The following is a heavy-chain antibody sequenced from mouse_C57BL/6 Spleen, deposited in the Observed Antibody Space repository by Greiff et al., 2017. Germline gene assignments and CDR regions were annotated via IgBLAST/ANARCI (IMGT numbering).Heavy chain of an antibody. CDR3: ARWGAAQAHFDY. CDR2: INPSNGGT. J-gene: IGHJ2*01. Sequence: VQLKQPGTELVKPGASVKLSCKASGYTFTSYWMHWVKQRPGQGLEWIGNINPSNGGTNYNEKFKSKATLTVDKSSSTAYMQLSSLTSEDSAVYYCARWGAAQAHFDYWGQGTTLTVSS. CDR1: GYTFTSYW. D-gene: IGHD3-2*02. V-gene: IGHV1-53*01.